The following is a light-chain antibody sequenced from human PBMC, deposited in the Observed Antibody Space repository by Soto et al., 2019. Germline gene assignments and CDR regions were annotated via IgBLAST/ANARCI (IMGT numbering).Light chain of an antibody. CDR3: QQGYSRPRT. CDR2: AAS. CDR1: QTVSRY. V-gene: IGKV1-39*01. J-gene: IGKJ1*01. Sequence: DIQLTQSPSSLSASVGDTVTITCRASQTVSRYLNWYQQKSGTAPKLLIYAASTLHTGVPSRFSGSGSGTDFTLTISSLQPEDFATYFCQQGYSRPRTFGPGTKVDIK.